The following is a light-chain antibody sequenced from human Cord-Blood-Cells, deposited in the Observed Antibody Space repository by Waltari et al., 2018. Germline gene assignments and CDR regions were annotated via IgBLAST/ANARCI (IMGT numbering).Light chain of an antibody. J-gene: IGKJ1*01. Sequence: EIVMTQSPATLSVSPGERATLSCRASQSVSSNLAWYQQKPGQAPRLLIYGASTRATGIPARFSGSGSGTEFTLTISSLQSEDFAVYYCQQYNNWPTWTLSQGTKVEIK. CDR1: QSVSSN. CDR3: QQYNNWPTWT. V-gene: IGKV3-15*01. CDR2: GAS.